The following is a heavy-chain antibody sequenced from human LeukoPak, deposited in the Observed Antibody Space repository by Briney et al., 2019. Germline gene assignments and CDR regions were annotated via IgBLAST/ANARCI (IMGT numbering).Heavy chain of an antibody. V-gene: IGHV4-31*03. Sequence: SETLSLTCTVSGGSISSGGYYWSWIRQHPGKGLEWIGYIYYSGSTYYNPSLKSRVTISVDTSKNQFSLKLSSVTAADTAVYYCARDFNSGYGPFDSWGQGTLVTVSS. D-gene: IGHD5-12*01. CDR3: ARDFNSGYGPFDS. CDR2: IYYSGST. CDR1: GGSISSGGYY. J-gene: IGHJ4*02.